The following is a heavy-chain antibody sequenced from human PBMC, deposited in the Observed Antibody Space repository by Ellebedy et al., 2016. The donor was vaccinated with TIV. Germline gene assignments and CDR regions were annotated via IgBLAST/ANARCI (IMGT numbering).Heavy chain of an antibody. CDR2: IRQDGDVK. CDR3: ARRGSYGDYAVQVNNWFDT. CDR1: GFSFRSYW. V-gene: IGHV3-7*01. J-gene: IGHJ5*02. D-gene: IGHD4-17*01. Sequence: PGGSLRLSCIASGFSFRSYWMAWVRQAPGKGLEWVADIRQDGDVKYYVDSVKGRFTVSRDNAQNSLYLQMKSLRVEDTAVYYCARRGSYGDYAVQVNNWFDTWGQGTLVTVSS.